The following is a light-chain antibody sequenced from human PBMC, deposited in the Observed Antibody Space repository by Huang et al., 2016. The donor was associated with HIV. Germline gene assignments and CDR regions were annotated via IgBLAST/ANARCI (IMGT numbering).Light chain of an antibody. Sequence: EIVLTQTPATLGLSPGVRVPLSCGASPSFIGNLFAWYQKKPGLAPRLLIYDASNRAIDIPDMFSGSGSGTDFTLTIDRLGPEDFAVYYWHQYGSTPLTFGGETKVGI. CDR3: HQYGSTPLT. CDR2: DAS. V-gene: IGKV3D-20*01. CDR1: PSFIGNL. J-gene: IGKJ4*01.